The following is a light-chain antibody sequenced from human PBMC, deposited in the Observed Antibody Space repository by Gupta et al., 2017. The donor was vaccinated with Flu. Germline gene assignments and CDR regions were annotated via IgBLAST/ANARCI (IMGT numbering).Light chain of an antibody. J-gene: IGLJ1*01. Sequence: QSALTQPASVSGSPGQAITISCAGTNSDVGNYNLVSWYQQLPGKAPKLLIYEVYERPSGISDRFSGSQSGNTASLTISGLQAEDEADYYCCSFTRSSTLIFGTGTKVTVL. CDR1: NSDVGNYNL. CDR3: CSFTRSSTLI. V-gene: IGLV2-23*02. CDR2: EVY.